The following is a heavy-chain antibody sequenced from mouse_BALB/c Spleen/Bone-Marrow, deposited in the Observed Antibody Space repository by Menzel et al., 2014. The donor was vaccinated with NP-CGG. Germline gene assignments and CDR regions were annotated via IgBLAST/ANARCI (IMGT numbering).Heavy chain of an antibody. Sequence: EVKLEESGGGLVQPGGSLKLSCTASGFDFSRYWMSWVRQAPGKGLQWIGEINPESSTINYTPSLKDKFIISRDNAKNTLYLQMSKVRSEDTALYYCTRLTYYGLSDYWGQGTTLIVSS. CDR2: INPESSTI. V-gene: IGHV4-1*02. D-gene: IGHD1-2*01. CDR3: TRLTYYGLSDY. J-gene: IGHJ2*01. CDR1: GFDFSRYW.